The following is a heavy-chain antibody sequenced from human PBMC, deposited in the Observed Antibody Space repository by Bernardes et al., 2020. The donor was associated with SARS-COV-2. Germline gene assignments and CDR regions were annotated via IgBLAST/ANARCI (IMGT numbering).Heavy chain of an antibody. CDR2: MNPDSGNT. J-gene: IGHJ5*02. CDR1: GYTFTNSD. CDR3: ARGPIGVAGTRVFDWFDP. Sequence: KVSCKASGYTFTNSDINWVRQAAGQGLEWMGWMNPDSGNTGYAQKFQGRITMTRNTSISTAYMELSSLRSEDTAVYYCARGPIGVAGTRVFDWFDPWGQGTLVNVSS. V-gene: IGHV1-8*01. D-gene: IGHD6-19*01.